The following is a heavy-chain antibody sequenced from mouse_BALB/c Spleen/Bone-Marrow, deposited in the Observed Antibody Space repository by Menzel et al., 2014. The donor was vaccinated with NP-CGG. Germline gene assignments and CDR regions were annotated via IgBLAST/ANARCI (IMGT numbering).Heavy chain of an antibody. J-gene: IGHJ3*01. Sequence: VHLVESGAELVKPGASVKLSCKASGYTFTNYFMYWVKQRPGQGLEWIGEINPNNGGTNFNENFKSKATLTLDKSSSTAYMQLSSLTSEDSAVYYCTRSGPGFAYWGHGTLVTVSA. CDR1: GYTFTNYF. CDR2: INPNNGGT. V-gene: IGHV1S81*02. CDR3: TRSGPGFAY.